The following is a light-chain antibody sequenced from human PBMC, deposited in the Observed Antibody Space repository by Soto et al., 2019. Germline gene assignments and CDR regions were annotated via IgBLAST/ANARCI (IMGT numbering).Light chain of an antibody. J-gene: IGLJ1*01. CDR1: SSHIGSNT. CDR3: AAWYDSLNGRYV. V-gene: IGLV1-44*01. Sequence: QSVLTQPPSASGTPGQRVIISCSGSSSHIGSNTVNWYQQLPGTAPKLLIYSNNQRPSGVPDRFSGSKSGTSASLAISELQSEDEADYYCAAWYDSLNGRYVFGTGTKLTVL. CDR2: SNN.